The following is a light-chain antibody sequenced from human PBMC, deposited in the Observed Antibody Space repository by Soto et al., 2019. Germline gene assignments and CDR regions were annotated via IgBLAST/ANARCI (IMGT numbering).Light chain of an antibody. CDR3: HQYYDWPPRT. CDR1: QSISDS. Sequence: EIVMTQSPGPLSVFQAERATLSCRTSQSISDSLAWSQQKPGQAPRLLIYGASTRATGIPARFSGVGSGTEFTLTISSLQSEDSATYYWHQYYDWPPRTFGPGTRVEIK. CDR2: GAS. J-gene: IGKJ1*01. V-gene: IGKV3-15*01.